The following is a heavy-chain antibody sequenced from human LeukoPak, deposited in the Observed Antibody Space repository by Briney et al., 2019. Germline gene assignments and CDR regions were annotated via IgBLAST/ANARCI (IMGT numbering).Heavy chain of an antibody. V-gene: IGHV3-66*01. CDR2: IYGGGST. Sequence: GGSLRLSCAASGFTVSSNYMSWVRQAPGKGLEWVSVIYGGGSTFYADSVKGRLTISRDNSKNTLYLQMNSLRAEDTAVYYCARVTIDAFDIWGQGTMVTVSS. CDR1: GFTVSSNY. CDR3: ARVTIDAFDI. J-gene: IGHJ3*02.